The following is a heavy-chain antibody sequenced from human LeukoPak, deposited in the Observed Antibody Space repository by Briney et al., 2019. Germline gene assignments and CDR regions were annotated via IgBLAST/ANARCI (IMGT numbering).Heavy chain of an antibody. CDR1: GYTFTSYG. V-gene: IGHV1-18*01. Sequence: ASVKVSCKASGYTFTSYGISWVRQAPGQGLEWMGWISAYNGNTNYAQKLQGRVTMTTDTSTSTAYMELRSLRSDDTAVYYCAEYYYDSSGYYSFDDWGQGTLVTVSS. J-gene: IGHJ4*02. CDR3: AEYYYDSSGYYSFDD. CDR2: ISAYNGNT. D-gene: IGHD3-22*01.